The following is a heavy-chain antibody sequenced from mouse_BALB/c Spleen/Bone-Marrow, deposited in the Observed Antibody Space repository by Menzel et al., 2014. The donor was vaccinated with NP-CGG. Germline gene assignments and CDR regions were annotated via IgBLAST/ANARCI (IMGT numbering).Heavy chain of an antibody. Sequence: EVKLVESEGGLVQPGGSLKLSCAASGFDFSRYWMSWVRQAPGEGLQWIGEINPESNTINYTPSLKDKFIISRDNAKNTLYLQMSKVRSEDTALYCCARLGYYGWFAYWGQGTLVTVSA. J-gene: IGHJ3*01. CDR1: GFDFSRYW. CDR2: INPESNTI. V-gene: IGHV4-1*02. CDR3: ARLGYYGWFAY. D-gene: IGHD2-3*01.